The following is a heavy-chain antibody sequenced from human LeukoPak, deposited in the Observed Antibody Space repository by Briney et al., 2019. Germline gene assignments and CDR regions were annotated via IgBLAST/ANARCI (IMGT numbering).Heavy chain of an antibody. J-gene: IGHJ5*02. CDR1: GFTFSNYW. D-gene: IGHD3-22*01. CDR3: ARDLGQYYDTSDNWFDP. Sequence: PGGSLRLSCAASGFTFSNYWMHWVRQAPGKGLEWVSRINSNRTTTSYADSVKGRFTISRDNAKNTLNLQMNSLRAEDTAVYYCARDLGQYYDTSDNWFDPWGQGTLVTVSS. CDR2: INSNRTTT. V-gene: IGHV3-74*01.